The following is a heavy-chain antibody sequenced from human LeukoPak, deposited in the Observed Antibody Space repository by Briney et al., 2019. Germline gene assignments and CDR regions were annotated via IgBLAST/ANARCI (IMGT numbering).Heavy chain of an antibody. D-gene: IGHD3-3*01. CDR1: GGTFSSYA. J-gene: IGHJ4*02. V-gene: IGHV1-69*13. Sequence: SVTVSFTASGGTFSSYAISWVRQAPGQGLEWMGGIIPIFGTANYAQKFQGRVTITADESTSTAYMELSSLRSEDTAVYYCASHKRIFGVVIDLDFDYWGQGTLVTVSS. CDR2: IIPIFGTA. CDR3: ASHKRIFGVVIDLDFDY.